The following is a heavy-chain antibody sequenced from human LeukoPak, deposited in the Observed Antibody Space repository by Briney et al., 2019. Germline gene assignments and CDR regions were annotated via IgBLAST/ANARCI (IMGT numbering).Heavy chain of an antibody. CDR3: AKGSVEMATIFDY. CDR1: GFTFSSYG. Sequence: GGSLRLSCAASGFTFSSYGMNWVRRAPGKGLEWVSSISGSGLNTYYADSVKGRFTISRDKSKNTLYLQMNSLRAEDTAVYYCAKGSVEMATIFDYWGQGTLVTVSS. CDR2: ISGSGLNT. J-gene: IGHJ4*02. D-gene: IGHD5-24*01. V-gene: IGHV3-23*01.